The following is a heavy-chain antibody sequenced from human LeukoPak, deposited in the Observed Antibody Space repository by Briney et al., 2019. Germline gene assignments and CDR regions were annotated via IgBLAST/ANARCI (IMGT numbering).Heavy chain of an antibody. V-gene: IGHV1-46*01. CDR3: ARSSITIFGVVTTNFDY. CDR2: INPSGGST. Sequence: ASVKVSCKASGYTFTSYYMHWVRQAPGQGLEWMGIINPSGGSTSYAQKLQGRVTMTTDTSTSTAYMELRSLRSDDTAVYHCARSSITIFGVVTTNFDYWGQGTLVTVSS. CDR1: GYTFTSYY. D-gene: IGHD3-3*01. J-gene: IGHJ4*02.